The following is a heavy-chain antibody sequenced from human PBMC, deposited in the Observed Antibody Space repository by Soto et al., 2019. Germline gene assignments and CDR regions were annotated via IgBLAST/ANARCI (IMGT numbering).Heavy chain of an antibody. Sequence: PSETLSLTCAVYGGSFSGYYWSWIRQPPGKGLEWIGEINHSGSTNYNPSLKSRVTISVDTSKNQFSLKLSSVTAADTAVYYCARAARNCSSTSCYLYYYYGMDVWGQGTTVTVSS. CDR3: ARAARNCSSTSCYLYYYYGMDV. CDR1: GGSFSGYY. D-gene: IGHD2-2*01. J-gene: IGHJ6*02. CDR2: INHSGST. V-gene: IGHV4-34*01.